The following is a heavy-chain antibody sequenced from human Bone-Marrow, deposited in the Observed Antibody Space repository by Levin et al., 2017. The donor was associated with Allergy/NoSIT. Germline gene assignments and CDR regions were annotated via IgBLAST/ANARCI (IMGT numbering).Heavy chain of an antibody. D-gene: IGHD2-2*01. Sequence: GESLKISCAASGFTFSSYGMHWVRQAPGKGLEWVAVIWYDGSNKYYADSVKGRFTISRDNSKNTLYLQMNSLRAEDTAVYYCARDKVVPAARGRMAYLLFDYWGQGTLVTVSS. CDR2: IWYDGSNK. CDR1: GFTFSSYG. J-gene: IGHJ4*02. CDR3: ARDKVVPAARGRMAYLLFDY. V-gene: IGHV3-33*01.